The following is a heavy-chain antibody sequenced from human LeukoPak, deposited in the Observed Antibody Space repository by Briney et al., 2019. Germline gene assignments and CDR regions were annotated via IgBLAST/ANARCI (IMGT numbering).Heavy chain of an antibody. D-gene: IGHD3-10*01. J-gene: IGHJ3*02. CDR2: IYTSGST. Sequence: SETLSLTCTVSGGSISSYYWSWIRQPAGKGLEWIGRIYTSGSTNYNPSLKSRVTMSVDTSKNQFSLKLSSVTAADTAVYYCARVLMVRGVADAFDIWGQGTMVTVSS. CDR3: ARVLMVRGVADAFDI. V-gene: IGHV4-4*07. CDR1: GGSISSYY.